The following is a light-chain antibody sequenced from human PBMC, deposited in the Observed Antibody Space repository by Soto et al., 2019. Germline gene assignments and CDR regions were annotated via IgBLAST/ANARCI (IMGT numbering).Light chain of an antibody. V-gene: IGKV3-15*01. J-gene: IGKJ5*01. CDR1: QRVYSN. CDR2: GAS. Sequence: EIVMTQSPDTLSVPPGESATLSCRASQRVYSNLAWYQQRPGQAPRLLIYGASTRATGVPARFSGRGSGTEFTLTISSLQSEDFAVYYCQQYTNWPPNTFGQGTRLEI. CDR3: QQYTNWPPNT.